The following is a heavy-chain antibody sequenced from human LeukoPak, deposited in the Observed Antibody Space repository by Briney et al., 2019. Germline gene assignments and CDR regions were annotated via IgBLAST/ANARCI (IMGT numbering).Heavy chain of an antibody. Sequence: SETLSLTCTVSGGSVSSGSYYWSWIRQPPGKGLEWIGYIYYSGSTNYNPSLKSRVTISVDTSKNQFSLKLSSVTAADTAVYYCARDRTYGDYVVESYYGMDVWGQGTTVTVSS. J-gene: IGHJ6*02. CDR1: GGSVSSGSYY. CDR2: IYYSGST. CDR3: ARDRTYGDYVVESYYGMDV. D-gene: IGHD4-17*01. V-gene: IGHV4-61*01.